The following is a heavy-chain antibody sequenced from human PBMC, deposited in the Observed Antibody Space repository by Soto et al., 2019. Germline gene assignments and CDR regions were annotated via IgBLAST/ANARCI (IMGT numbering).Heavy chain of an antibody. CDR3: ARQSSSSWYVYYYYGMDV. Sequence: SETLSLTCAVYGGSFSGYFWSWLRQPPGKGLEWIGSIYYTGSTYYNPSLKSRVTISVDTSKNQFSLKLSSVTAADTAVYYCARQSSSSWYVYYYYGMDVWGQGTTVTVSS. CDR1: GGSFSGYF. V-gene: IGHV4-34*01. CDR2: IYYTGST. J-gene: IGHJ6*02. D-gene: IGHD6-13*01.